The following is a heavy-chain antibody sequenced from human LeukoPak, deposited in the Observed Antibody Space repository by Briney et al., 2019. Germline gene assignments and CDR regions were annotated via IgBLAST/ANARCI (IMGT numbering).Heavy chain of an antibody. CDR1: GGSISSSSYY. J-gene: IGHJ4*02. Sequence: SETLSLTCTVSGGSISSSSYYWGWIRPPPGKGLEWIGSIYYSGSTYYNPSLKSRVTISVDTSKNQFSLKLSSVTTADTAVYYCAGFPSSSSPFGYWGQGTLVTVSS. V-gene: IGHV4-39*07. D-gene: IGHD6-6*01. CDR2: IYYSGST. CDR3: AGFPSSSSPFGY.